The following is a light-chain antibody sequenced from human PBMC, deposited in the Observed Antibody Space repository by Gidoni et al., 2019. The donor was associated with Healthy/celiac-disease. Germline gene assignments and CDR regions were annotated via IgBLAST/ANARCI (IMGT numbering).Light chain of an antibody. V-gene: IGKV1-33*01. CDR1: QSISNY. CDR2: DAS. CDR3: QQYDNFRLT. Sequence: IQMTHSPSSLSASGGDRVTITCQASQSISNYLNWYQQKPGKAPKLLIYDASNLERGVPSRFSGRGSGTELTFTISSLQPEDIATYYCQQYDNFRLTFGEGTKVEIK. J-gene: IGKJ4*01.